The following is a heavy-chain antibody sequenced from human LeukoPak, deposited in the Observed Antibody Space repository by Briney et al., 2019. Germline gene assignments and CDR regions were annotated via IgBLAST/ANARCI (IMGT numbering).Heavy chain of an antibody. Sequence: ASVKVSCKASGYTFTTYGFTWIRQAPGQGLEWLGWISPYNGATEYAQNLQDRVSMTTDTSTNTAYIEVRGLKSDDTAVYYCARDSDWNVDYWGQGTRVTVSS. CDR1: GYTFTTYG. V-gene: IGHV1-18*01. D-gene: IGHD1-1*01. CDR3: ARDSDWNVDY. J-gene: IGHJ4*02. CDR2: ISPYNGAT.